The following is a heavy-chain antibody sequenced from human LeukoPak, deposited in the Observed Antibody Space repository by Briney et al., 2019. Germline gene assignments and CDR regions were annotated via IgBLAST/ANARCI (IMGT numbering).Heavy chain of an antibody. Sequence: PSETLSLTCAVYGGSFSGYYWSWIRQPPGKGLEWIGEINHSGSTNYNPSLKSRVTISVDTSMNQFSLKLSSVTAADTAVYYCARVRGWYRAMEYWGQGTLVTVSS. CDR2: INHSGST. CDR1: GGSFSGYY. D-gene: IGHD6-19*01. V-gene: IGHV4-34*01. J-gene: IGHJ4*02. CDR3: ARVRGWYRAMEY.